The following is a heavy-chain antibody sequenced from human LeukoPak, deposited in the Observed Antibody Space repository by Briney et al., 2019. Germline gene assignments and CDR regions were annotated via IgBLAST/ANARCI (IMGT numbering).Heavy chain of an antibody. CDR1: GFSVSNYY. V-gene: IGHV4-59*02. CDR3: ATIKRGYPFGYFDF. CDR2: MFDSVTS. J-gene: IGHJ4*02. D-gene: IGHD5-18*01. Sequence: PGGSLRLSCAGSGFSVSNYYMSWIRQSPGKGLEWIAYMFDSVTSKDNMSDSVTSKDNPSLKSRLTLSADTSKNQFSLRLSYVTAADTAVYYCATIKRGYPFGYFDFWGQGILVTVSS.